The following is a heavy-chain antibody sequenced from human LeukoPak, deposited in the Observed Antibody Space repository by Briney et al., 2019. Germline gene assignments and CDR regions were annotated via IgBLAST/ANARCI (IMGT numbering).Heavy chain of an antibody. CDR1: GDSVSSNSAA. D-gene: IGHD3-3*01. J-gene: IGHJ6*02. V-gene: IGHV6-1*01. Sequence: SQTLSLTCAISGDSVSSNSAAWNWIRQSPSRGLEWLGRTYYRSKWYNDYAVSVKSRITINPDTSKNQFSLKLSSVTAADTAVYYCASLYDFWSGNDYYYGMDVWGQGTTVTVSS. CDR2: TYYRSKWYN. CDR3: ASLYDFWSGNDYYYGMDV.